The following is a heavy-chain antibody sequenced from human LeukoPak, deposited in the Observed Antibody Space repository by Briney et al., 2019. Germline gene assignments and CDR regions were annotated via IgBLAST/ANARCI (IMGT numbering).Heavy chain of an antibody. J-gene: IGHJ3*02. D-gene: IGHD2-15*01. CDR1: GGTFSSYA. CDR2: IIPIFGTA. Sequence: SVKVSCKASGGTFSSYAISWVRQAPGQGLEWMGGIIPIFGTANYAQKFQGRVTITTDESTSTAYMELSSLRSEDTAVYYCARDRFAYPRYCSGGSCPEDAFDIWGQGTMVTVSS. CDR3: ARDRFAYPRYCSGGSCPEDAFDI. V-gene: IGHV1-69*05.